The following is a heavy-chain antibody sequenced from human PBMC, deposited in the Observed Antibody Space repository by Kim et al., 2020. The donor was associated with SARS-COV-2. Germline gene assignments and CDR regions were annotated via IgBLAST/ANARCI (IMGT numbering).Heavy chain of an antibody. CDR2: INPNSGGT. Sequence: ASVKVSCKASGYTFTGYYMHWVRQAPGQGLEWMGRINPNSGGTNYAQKFQGRVTMTRDTSISTAYMELSRLRSDDTAVYYCAHIAARNSLPFDYWGQGTLVTVSS. V-gene: IGHV1-2*06. J-gene: IGHJ4*02. CDR3: AHIAARNSLPFDY. CDR1: GYTFTGYY. D-gene: IGHD6-6*01.